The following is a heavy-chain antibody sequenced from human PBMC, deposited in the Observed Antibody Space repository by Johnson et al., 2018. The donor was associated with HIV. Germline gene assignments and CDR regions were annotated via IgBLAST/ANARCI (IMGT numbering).Heavy chain of an antibody. CDR3: ARSDVDIVATILFDI. CDR2: ISSNGGST. J-gene: IGHJ3*02. Sequence: EMQLVESGGGLVQPGGSLRLSCAASGFSFSSYAMSWVRQAPGKGLEWVSAISSNGGSTYYANSVKGRFTISRDNSKNTLYLKMGSLRVEDMAVYYCARSDVDIVATILFDIWGQGTMVTVSS. D-gene: IGHD5-12*01. V-gene: IGHV3-64*01. CDR1: GFSFSSYA.